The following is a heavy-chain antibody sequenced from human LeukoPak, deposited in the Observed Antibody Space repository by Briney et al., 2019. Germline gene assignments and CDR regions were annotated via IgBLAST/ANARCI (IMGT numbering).Heavy chain of an antibody. J-gene: IGHJ4*02. CDR1: GGTFSSYA. CDR3: ARGSRDGYNPFDY. V-gene: IGHV1-69*04. CDR2: IIPILGIA. Sequence: GASVKVSCKASGGTFSSYAISWVRQAPGQGLEWMGRIIPILGIANYAQKFQGRVTITADESTSTAYMELSSLRSEDTAVYYCARGSRDGYNPFDYWGQGTLVTVSS. D-gene: IGHD5-24*01.